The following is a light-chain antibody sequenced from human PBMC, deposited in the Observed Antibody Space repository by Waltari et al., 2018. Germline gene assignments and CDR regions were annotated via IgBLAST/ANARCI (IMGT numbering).Light chain of an antibody. Sequence: DIQMTQSPSSLSASVGDRVTITCRASQDIRDYLGWFQKKPGKAPKSLIYAVTRLQSGVPSKFSGSGSGTYFTLTINSLQPEDFATYYCQQYNSYPWTFGQGTKVEIK. CDR1: QDIRDY. CDR2: AVT. J-gene: IGKJ1*01. V-gene: IGKV1-16*02. CDR3: QQYNSYPWT.